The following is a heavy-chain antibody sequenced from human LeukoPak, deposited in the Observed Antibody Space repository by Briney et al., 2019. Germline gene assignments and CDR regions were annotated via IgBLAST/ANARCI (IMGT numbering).Heavy chain of an antibody. D-gene: IGHD6-19*01. CDR1: GFTFSSYA. J-gene: IGHJ4*02. CDR2: ISFDGSNK. Sequence: GGSLRLSCAASGFTFSSYAMSWVRQAPGKGLEWVAVISFDGSNKYYADSVKGRFTISRDNSKNTLYLQMNSLRAEDTAVYYCATPEKQWHIFDYWGQGTLVTVSS. CDR3: ATPEKQWHIFDY. V-gene: IGHV3-30*04.